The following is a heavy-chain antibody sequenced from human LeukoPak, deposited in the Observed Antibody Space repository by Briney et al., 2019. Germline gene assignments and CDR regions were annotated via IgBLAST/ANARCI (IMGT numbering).Heavy chain of an antibody. D-gene: IGHD6-6*01. J-gene: IGHJ4*02. CDR3: ARGQQLDEVIDY. V-gene: IGHV1-2*02. CDR2: INSNSGGT. CDR1: GYTFTGHY. Sequence: ASVKVSCKASGYTFTGHYMHWVRQAPGQGLEWMGWINSNSGGTNYAQKFRGRVTMTRDTSISTAYMELSRLRSDDTAVYYCARGQQLDEVIDYWGQGTLVTVSS.